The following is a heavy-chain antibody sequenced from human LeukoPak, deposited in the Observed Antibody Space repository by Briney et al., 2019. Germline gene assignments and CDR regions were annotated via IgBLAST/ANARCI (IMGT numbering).Heavy chain of an antibody. CDR2: ISSSGSTI. Sequence: GGSLRLSCAASGFTFSDYYMSWIRQAPGKGLEWVSYISSSGSTIYYADSVKGRFTISRDNAKNSQYLQMNSLRAEDTAVYYCAKIPRGEWELPNFDYWGQGTLVTVSS. CDR3: AKIPRGEWELPNFDY. CDR1: GFTFSDYY. J-gene: IGHJ4*02. D-gene: IGHD1-26*01. V-gene: IGHV3-11*01.